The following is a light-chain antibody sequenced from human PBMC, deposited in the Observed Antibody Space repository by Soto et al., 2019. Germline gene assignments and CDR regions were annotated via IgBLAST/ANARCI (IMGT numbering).Light chain of an antibody. Sequence: QSVLTQPPSVSGAPGQRVTISCTESSSNIGAGYDVHWYQQLPGTAPKLLIYGNSNRASGVPDRFSGSKSGTSASLAINGLQAEDEADYYCQSYDSSLSRVFGGGTKLTVL. J-gene: IGLJ2*01. CDR1: SSNIGAGYD. CDR3: QSYDSSLSRV. V-gene: IGLV1-40*01. CDR2: GNS.